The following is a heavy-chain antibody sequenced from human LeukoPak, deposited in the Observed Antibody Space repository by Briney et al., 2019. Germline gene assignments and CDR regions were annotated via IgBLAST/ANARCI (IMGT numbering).Heavy chain of an antibody. CDR3: ARFTGYSSSWYDY. V-gene: IGHV1-2*02. D-gene: IGHD6-13*01. J-gene: IGHJ4*02. Sequence: ASVKVSCKASGYTFTAYYIHWVRQAPGQGLEWMGWINPKSGATNYAQKFQDRVTVTRDTSVGTAYMELTGLISDDTAVYYCARFTGYSSSWYDYWGQGTLVTVSS. CDR2: INPKSGAT. CDR1: GYTFTAYY.